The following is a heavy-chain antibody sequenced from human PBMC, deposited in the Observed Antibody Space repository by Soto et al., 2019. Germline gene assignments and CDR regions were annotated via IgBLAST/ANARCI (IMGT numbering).Heavy chain of an antibody. Sequence: KVSWTASRFIVAISVGYWVRQARGQRLEWIGWLVVGSGNTHYAQHFQERVTLTRDMSTGTAYMELSSLRAEDTAVYYCARDRLRYFDWLPHNWFDPWGQGTLVPVSS. D-gene: IGHD3-9*01. CDR3: ARDRLRYFDWLPHNWFDP. CDR1: RFIVAISV. V-gene: IGHV1-58*01. CDR2: LVVGSGNT. J-gene: IGHJ5*02.